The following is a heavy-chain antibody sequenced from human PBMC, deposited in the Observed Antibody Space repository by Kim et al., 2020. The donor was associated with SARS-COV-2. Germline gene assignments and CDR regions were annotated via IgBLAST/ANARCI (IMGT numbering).Heavy chain of an antibody. D-gene: IGHD2-15*01. CDR2: FDPEDGET. Sequence: ASVKVSCKVSGYTLTELSMHWVRQAPGKGLEWMGGFDPEDGETIYAQKFQGRVTMTEDTSTDTAYMELSSLRSEDTAVYYCATAGRASQYCSGGSCYSGWGWDNTYYYYYGMDVWGQGTTVTVSS. CDR3: ATAGRASQYCSGGSCYSGWGWDNTYYYYYGMDV. J-gene: IGHJ6*02. V-gene: IGHV1-24*01. CDR1: GYTLTELS.